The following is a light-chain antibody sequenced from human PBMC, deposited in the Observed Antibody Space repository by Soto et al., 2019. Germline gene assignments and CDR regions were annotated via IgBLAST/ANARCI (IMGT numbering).Light chain of an antibody. CDR2: EVV. J-gene: IGLJ1*01. CDR1: KNDIGVYDF. Sequence: QSALTQPPSASGSPGQSVTISCTGTKNDIGVYDFVSWYQHHPGKAPRLIIYEVVQRPSGVPDRFSGSKSGNTASLTVSGLQAADEADYFCKSYAGSNTYVFGSGNKAIVL. CDR3: KSYAGSNTYV. V-gene: IGLV2-8*01.